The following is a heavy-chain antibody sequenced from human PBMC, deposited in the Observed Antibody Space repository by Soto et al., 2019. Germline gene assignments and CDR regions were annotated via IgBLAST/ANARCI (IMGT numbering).Heavy chain of an antibody. CDR3: AKDFYCSCGSCYTRAHDD. J-gene: IGHJ4*02. CDR1: GFTFGTYT. Sequence: GGSLRLSCAASGFTFGTYTMNWVRQAPGKGLEWVSALGGGGDTHYAESVKGRFTISRDNSKNMLFLQMNSLRAEDTAIYYCAKDFYCSCGSCYTRAHDDWGQGTLVTVSS. D-gene: IGHD2-15*01. V-gene: IGHV3-23*01. CDR2: LGGGGDT.